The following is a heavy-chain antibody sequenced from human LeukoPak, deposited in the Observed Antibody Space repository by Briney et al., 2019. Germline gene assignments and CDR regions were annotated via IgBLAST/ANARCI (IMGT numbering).Heavy chain of an antibody. CDR2: ISGSGGST. V-gene: IGHV3-23*01. Sequence: GGSLRLSCAASGFPFSSYAMSWVRQAPGKGLEWVSAISGSGGSTYYADSVKGRFTISRDNSKNTLYLQMNSLRAEDTAVYYCAKDMGCSSTSCYFQHWGQGTLVTVSS. CDR3: AKDMGCSSTSCYFQH. CDR1: GFPFSSYA. J-gene: IGHJ1*01. D-gene: IGHD2-2*01.